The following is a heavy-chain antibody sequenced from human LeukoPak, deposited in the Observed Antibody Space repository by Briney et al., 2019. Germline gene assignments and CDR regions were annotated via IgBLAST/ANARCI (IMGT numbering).Heavy chain of an antibody. D-gene: IGHD3-22*01. CDR1: GYTFTGYY. CDR3: ASEYYDSSGYKTYYGMDV. Sequence: ASVKVSCKASGYTFTGYYMHWVRQAPGQGLEWMGIINPSGGSTSYAQKFQGRVTMTRDTSTSTVYMELSSLRSEDTAVYYCASEYYDSSGYKTYYGMDVWGQGTTVTVSS. CDR2: INPSGGST. V-gene: IGHV1-46*01. J-gene: IGHJ6*02.